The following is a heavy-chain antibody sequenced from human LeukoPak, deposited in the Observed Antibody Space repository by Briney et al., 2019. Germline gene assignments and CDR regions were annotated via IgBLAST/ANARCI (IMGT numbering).Heavy chain of an antibody. CDR2: INPSGGST. J-gene: IGHJ6*02. V-gene: IGHV1-46*01. CDR1: GYTFTSYY. D-gene: IGHD5-18*01. CDR3: ARDPLGYSYGSDGMDV. Sequence: ASVKVSCKASGYTFTSYYMHWVRQAPGQGLEWMGIINPSGGSTSYAQKFQGRVTMTRDTSTSTVYMELSSLRSEDTAVYYCARDPLGYSYGSDGMDVWGQGTTVTVSS.